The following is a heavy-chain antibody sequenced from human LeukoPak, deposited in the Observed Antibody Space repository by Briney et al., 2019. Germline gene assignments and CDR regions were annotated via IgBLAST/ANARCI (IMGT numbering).Heavy chain of an antibody. V-gene: IGHV1-69*01. CDR2: IIPIFGTA. CDR1: GGTFSSYA. CDR3: ARGNRITIFGVVTPVYYYYMDV. D-gene: IGHD3-3*01. Sequence: ASVKVSCKASGGTFSSYAISWVRQAPGQGLEWMGGIIPIFGTANYAQKFRGRVTITADESTSTAYMELSSLRSEDTAVYYCARGNRITIFGVVTPVYYYYMDVWGKGTTVTVSS. J-gene: IGHJ6*03.